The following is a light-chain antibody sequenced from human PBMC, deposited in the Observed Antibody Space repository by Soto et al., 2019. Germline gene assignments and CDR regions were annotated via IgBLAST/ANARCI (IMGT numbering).Light chain of an antibody. CDR3: QQYNNWPPWT. Sequence: IGMTQSPVTLSVSPGERATLSCRASQNISRSLAWYQQKPGQGPSLLIYGASTRATGIPARFSGSGSGTEFTLTISGLQSADFAVYYCQQYNNWPPWTFSQGTKVDI. CDR2: GAS. J-gene: IGKJ1*01. V-gene: IGKV3-15*01. CDR1: QNISRS.